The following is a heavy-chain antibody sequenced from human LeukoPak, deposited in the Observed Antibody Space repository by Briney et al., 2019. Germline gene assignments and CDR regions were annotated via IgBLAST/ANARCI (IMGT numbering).Heavy chain of an antibody. J-gene: IGHJ4*02. CDR2: IRSKTYGGTT. V-gene: IGHV3-49*04. CDR1: GFTFGDYS. Sequence: PGGSLRLSCTTSGFTFGDYSMSWVRQAPGKGLEWVGFIRSKTYGGTTEYAASVKGRFTISRDDSKSIAYLQMNSLKTEDTAVYFCTTSFTYWGQGTLVTVSS. D-gene: IGHD3-10*01. CDR3: TTSFTY.